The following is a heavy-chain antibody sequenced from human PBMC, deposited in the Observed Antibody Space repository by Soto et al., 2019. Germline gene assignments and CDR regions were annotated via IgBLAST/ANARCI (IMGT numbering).Heavy chain of an antibody. J-gene: IGHJ4*02. D-gene: IGHD4-17*01. V-gene: IGHV4-30-2*01. CDR1: GGSISSGGYS. Sequence: SETLSLTCAVSGGSISSGGYSWSWIRQPPGKGLEWIGYIYHSGSTYYNPSLKSRVTISVDRSKNQFSLKLSSVTAADTAVYYCARGRGMTTVVTIDVWGQGTLVTVSS. CDR2: IYHSGST. CDR3: ARGRGMTTVVTIDV.